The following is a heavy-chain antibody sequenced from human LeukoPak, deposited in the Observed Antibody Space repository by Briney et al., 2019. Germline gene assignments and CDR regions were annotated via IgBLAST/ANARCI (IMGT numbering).Heavy chain of an antibody. J-gene: IGHJ4*02. V-gene: IGHV1-69*04. Sequence: GASVKVSCKASGGTFSSYAISWVRQAPGQGLEWMGRIIPILGIANYAQKFQGRVTITADKSTSTAYMELSSLRSEDTAVYYCARDHVFGSISRFDYWGQGTLVTVSS. D-gene: IGHD6-6*01. CDR1: GGTFSSYA. CDR2: IIPILGIA. CDR3: ARDHVFGSISRFDY.